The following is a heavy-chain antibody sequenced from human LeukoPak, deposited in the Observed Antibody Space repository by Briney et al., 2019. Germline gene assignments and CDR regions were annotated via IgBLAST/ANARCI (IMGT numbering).Heavy chain of an antibody. CDR1: GFTFSSYA. Sequence: GRSLRLSCAASGFTFSSYAMSWVRQAPGKGLEWVSAISGSGGSTYYADSVKGRFTISRDNSKNTLYLQMNSLRAEDTAVYYCANIYYYDSSGYFLYYFDYWGQGTLVTVSS. D-gene: IGHD3-22*01. V-gene: IGHV3-23*01. J-gene: IGHJ4*02. CDR3: ANIYYYDSSGYFLYYFDY. CDR2: ISGSGGST.